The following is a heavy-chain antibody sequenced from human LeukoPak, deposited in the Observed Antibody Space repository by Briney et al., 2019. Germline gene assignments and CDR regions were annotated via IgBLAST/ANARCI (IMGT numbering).Heavy chain of an antibody. CDR2: IYTSGST. CDR3: ARVGQTEYCSGGSCYPHYYYYYYMDV. CDR1: GGSISSYY. V-gene: IGHV4-4*07. J-gene: IGHJ6*03. Sequence: SETLSLTCTVSGGSISSYYWSWIRQPAGKGLEWIGRIYTSGSTNYNSSLKSRVTMSVDTSKNQFSLKLSSVTAADTAVYYCARVGQTEYCSGGSCYPHYYYYYYMDVWGKGTTVTVSS. D-gene: IGHD2-15*01.